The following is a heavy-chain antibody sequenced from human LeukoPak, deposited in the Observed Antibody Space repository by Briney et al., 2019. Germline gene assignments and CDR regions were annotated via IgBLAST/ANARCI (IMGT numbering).Heavy chain of an antibody. CDR1: GFIFSSYW. Sequence: GGSLRLSCAASGFIFSSYWMSWVRQAPGKGLEWVANIKQDGSEKYYVDSVKGRFTISRDNAKNSLYLQMNSLRAEDTAVYYCTTDQSLLWFGELFAVDYWGQGTLVTVSS. CDR3: TTDQSLLWFGELFAVDY. V-gene: IGHV3-7*01. J-gene: IGHJ4*02. CDR2: IKQDGSEK. D-gene: IGHD3-10*01.